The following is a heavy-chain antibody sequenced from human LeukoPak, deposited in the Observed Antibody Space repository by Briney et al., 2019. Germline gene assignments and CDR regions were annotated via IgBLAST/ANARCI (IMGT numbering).Heavy chain of an antibody. J-gene: IGHJ3*02. V-gene: IGHV4-34*01. CDR1: GGSLGAHY. D-gene: IGHD5-18*01. CDR2: INHSGIT. Sequence: PSETLSLTCAVYGGSLGAHYWSWIRQAPGKGLEWIGEINHSGITNYNPSLKSRVTISVDTSKNQFSLKLNSVTAADTAVYYCARDPAARSVYAFDIWGQGTMVTVSS. CDR3: ARDPAARSVYAFDI.